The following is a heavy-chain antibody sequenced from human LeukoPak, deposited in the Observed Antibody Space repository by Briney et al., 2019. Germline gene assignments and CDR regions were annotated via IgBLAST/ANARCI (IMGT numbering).Heavy chain of an antibody. D-gene: IGHD3-9*01. CDR1: GFNFRDHW. J-gene: IGHJ4*02. Sequence: GGSLRLSCAVSGFNFRDHWMDWVRQAPGKGLEWVGHIKNDGSETYYLDSLKGRFSISRDNTNNALYLQMNSLRVKDTAVYYCARESRRDYDILTGYYPPPHFDYWGQGTLVTVSS. CDR3: ARESRRDYDILTGYYPPPHFDY. CDR2: IKNDGSET. V-gene: IGHV3-7*03.